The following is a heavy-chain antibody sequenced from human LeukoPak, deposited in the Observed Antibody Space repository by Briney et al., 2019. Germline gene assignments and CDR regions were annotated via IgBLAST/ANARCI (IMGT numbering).Heavy chain of an antibody. Sequence: ASVKVSCKASGYTFTGYYTHWVRQAPGQGLEWMGRINPNSGGTNYAQKFQGWVTMTRDTSISTAYMELSRLRSDDTAVYYCARAPSADYGDYDGGMDVWGQGTTVTVSS. D-gene: IGHD4-17*01. V-gene: IGHV1-2*04. CDR2: INPNSGGT. J-gene: IGHJ6*02. CDR3: ARAPSADYGDYDGGMDV. CDR1: GYTFTGYY.